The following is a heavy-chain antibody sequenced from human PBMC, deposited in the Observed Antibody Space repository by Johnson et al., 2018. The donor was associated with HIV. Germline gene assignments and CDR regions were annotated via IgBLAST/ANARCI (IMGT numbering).Heavy chain of an antibody. CDR2: ISYDGSNK. CDR3: ARDRAIVVAYDAFDI. Sequence: QVQLVESGGGVVQPGRSLRLSCAASGFTFSSYAMHWVRQAPGKGLEWVAIISYDGSNKYNADSVKGRFTISRDNSKNTLYLQMNSLRPEDTAVYYCARDRAIVVAYDAFDIWGQGTMVTVSS. CDR1: GFTFSSYA. J-gene: IGHJ3*02. D-gene: IGHD3-22*01. V-gene: IGHV3-30*04.